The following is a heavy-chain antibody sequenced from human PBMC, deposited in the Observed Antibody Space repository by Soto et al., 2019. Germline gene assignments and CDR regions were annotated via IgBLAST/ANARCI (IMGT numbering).Heavy chain of an antibody. J-gene: IGHJ5*02. D-gene: IGHD4-17*01. V-gene: IGHV3-73*01. CDR2: IRSKANSYAT. CDR1: GFTFSGSA. Sequence: GGSLRLSCAASGFTFSGSAMHWVRQASGKGLEWVGRIRSKANSYATAYAASVKGRFTISRDDSKNTAYLQMNSLKTEDTAVYYCTRHKVYDYGAWFDPWGQGTLVTVSS. CDR3: TRHKVYDYGAWFDP.